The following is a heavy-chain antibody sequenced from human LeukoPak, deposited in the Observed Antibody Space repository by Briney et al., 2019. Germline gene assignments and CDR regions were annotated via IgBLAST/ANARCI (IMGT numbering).Heavy chain of an antibody. J-gene: IGHJ4*02. CDR1: GFTFSTYA. Sequence: PGGSLRLSCAASGFTFSTYAMSWVRQAPGKGLEWVSAISGSGGSTYYADSVKGRFTISRDNSKNTLYLQMNSLRAEDTAVYYCAKAIHSSSSGVVDYWGQGTLVTVSS. D-gene: IGHD6-6*01. V-gene: IGHV3-23*01. CDR2: ISGSGGST. CDR3: AKAIHSSSSGVVDY.